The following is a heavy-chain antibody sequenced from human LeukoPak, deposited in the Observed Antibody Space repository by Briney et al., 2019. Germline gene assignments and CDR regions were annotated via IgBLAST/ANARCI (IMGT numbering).Heavy chain of an antibody. J-gene: IGHJ4*02. Sequence: GGSLRLSCAASGFTFSSYAMHWVRQAPGKGLEWVAVISYDGSNKYYADSVKGRFTISRDNSKNTLYLQMNSLRAEDTAVYYCARDPPGAVGATDEYYFDYWAREPWSPSPQ. CDR1: GFTFSSYA. D-gene: IGHD1-26*01. V-gene: IGHV3-30*01. CDR2: ISYDGSNK. CDR3: ARDPPGAVGATDEYYFDY.